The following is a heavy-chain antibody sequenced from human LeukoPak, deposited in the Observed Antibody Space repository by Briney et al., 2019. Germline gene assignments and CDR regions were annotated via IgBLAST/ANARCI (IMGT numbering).Heavy chain of an antibody. CDR3: SRGQGAYYYDSSGWGLDAFDI. CDR1: GFTFSSYW. V-gene: IGHV3-7*01. D-gene: IGHD3-22*01. CDR2: IKQDGSEK. J-gene: IGHJ3*02. Sequence: GGSLRLSCAASGFTFSSYWMSWVRQAPGKGLEWVANIKQDGSEKYYVDSVKGRFTISRDNAKNSLYLQMNSLRAEDTAVYYCSRGQGAYYYDSSGWGLDAFDIWGQGTMVTVSS.